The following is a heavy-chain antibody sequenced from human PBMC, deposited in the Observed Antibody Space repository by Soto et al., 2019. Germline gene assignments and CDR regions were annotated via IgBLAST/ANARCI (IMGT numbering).Heavy chain of an antibody. D-gene: IGHD3-22*01. Sequence: PGGSLRLSCAASGFTFSSYAMSWVRQAPGKGLEWVSAISGSGGSTYYADSVKGRFTISRDNSKNTLYLQMDSLRAEDTAVYYCATAPYGYFDSSGYYFDYWGQGTLVTVSS. CDR3: ATAPYGYFDSSGYYFDY. J-gene: IGHJ4*02. CDR1: GFTFSSYA. V-gene: IGHV3-23*01. CDR2: ISGSGGST.